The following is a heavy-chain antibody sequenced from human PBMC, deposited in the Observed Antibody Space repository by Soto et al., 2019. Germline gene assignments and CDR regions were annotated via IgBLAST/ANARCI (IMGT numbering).Heavy chain of an antibody. V-gene: IGHV2-5*02. D-gene: IGHD3-10*01. CDR1: GFSFSTSGVG. Sequence: QITLKESGPTLVKPTQTLTLTCTFSGFSFSTSGVGVGWIRQPPGKALEWLAVIYWDDDRLYSPSLKSRLTITKDTSKNQVVLIMTNMGTVDTGTYYCAHTEAMVRGASVWGQGTLVTVSS. CDR2: IYWDDDR. J-gene: IGHJ4*02. CDR3: AHTEAMVRGASV.